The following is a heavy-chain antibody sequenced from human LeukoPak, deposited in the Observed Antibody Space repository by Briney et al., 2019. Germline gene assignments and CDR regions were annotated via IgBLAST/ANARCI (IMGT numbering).Heavy chain of an antibody. D-gene: IGHD3-9*01. J-gene: IGHJ4*02. CDR2: INHIGRT. Sequence: SETLSLTCAVAGGSFSGYSWGWIRPPPGKGLEWVGEINHIGRTNYNTSLKSGVTPSEDTPTNQSARRLSSVTAADTAVYYCARVPVDFDWSSDYWGEGTLVTVSS. CDR3: ARVPVDFDWSSDY. V-gene: IGHV4-34*01. CDR1: GGSFSGYS.